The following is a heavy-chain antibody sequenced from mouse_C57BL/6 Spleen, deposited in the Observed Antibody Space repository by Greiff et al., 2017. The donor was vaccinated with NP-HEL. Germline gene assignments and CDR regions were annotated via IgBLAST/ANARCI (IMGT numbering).Heavy chain of an antibody. CDR2: IYPRSGNT. CDR1: GYTFTSYG. Sequence: QVHVKQSGAELARPGASVKLSCKASGYTFTSYGISWVKQRTGQGLEWIGEIYPRSGNTYYNEKFKGKATLTADKSSSTAYMELRSLTSEDSAVYFCARSGIYYGSSWYFDVWGTGTTVTVSS. CDR3: ARSGIYYGSSWYFDV. J-gene: IGHJ1*03. V-gene: IGHV1-81*01. D-gene: IGHD1-1*01.